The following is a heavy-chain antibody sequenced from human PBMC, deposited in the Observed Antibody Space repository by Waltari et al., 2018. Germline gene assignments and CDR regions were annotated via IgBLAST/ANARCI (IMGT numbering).Heavy chain of an antibody. CDR1: GGSISSRSYD. J-gene: IGHJ5*02. D-gene: IGHD5-12*01. Sequence: QLQLQESGPGLVKPSETLSLTCTVCGGSISSRSYDWGWIRHPPGKGLEWIGSIYYSGSTYYNPSLKSRVTISVDTSKNQFSLKLSSVTAADTAVYYCARDSRDGYNPVYNWFDPWGQGTLVTVSS. CDR3: ARDSRDGYNPVYNWFDP. V-gene: IGHV4-39*07. CDR2: IYYSGST.